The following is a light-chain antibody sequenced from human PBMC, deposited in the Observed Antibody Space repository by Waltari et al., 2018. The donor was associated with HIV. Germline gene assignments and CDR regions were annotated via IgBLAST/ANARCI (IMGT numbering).Light chain of an antibody. Sequence: QSVLTQPPSVSAAPGQKVAISCSGGTSNLGNNYVSWYQQGPGKAPRLLIYDNEKRPPGIPDRFSASKAGVSATLGITGLQIVDEADYYCGTWDSSLNLYVFGPGTTVAVL. V-gene: IGLV1-51*01. CDR3: GTWDSSLNLYV. J-gene: IGLJ1*01. CDR1: TSNLGNNY. CDR2: DNE.